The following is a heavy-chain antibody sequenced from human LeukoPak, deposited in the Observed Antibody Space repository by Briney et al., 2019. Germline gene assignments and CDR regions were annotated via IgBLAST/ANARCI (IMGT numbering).Heavy chain of an antibody. CDR2: IYTSGST. CDR1: GGSISSYY. V-gene: IGHV4-4*07. CDR3: ARGSWWEPTSMFDY. D-gene: IGHD1-26*01. Sequence: SETLSLTCTVSGGSISSYYWSWIRQPAGKGLEWIGRIYTSGSTNYNPSLKNRVTMSVDTSKNQFSLKLSSVTAADTAVYYCARGSWWEPTSMFDYWGQGTLVTVSS. J-gene: IGHJ4*02.